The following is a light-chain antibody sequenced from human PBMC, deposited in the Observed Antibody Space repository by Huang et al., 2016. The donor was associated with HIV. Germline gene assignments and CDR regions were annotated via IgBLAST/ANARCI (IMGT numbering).Light chain of an antibody. CDR1: QSVLYSSNNKNY. CDR3: QQYYSTLYT. CDR2: WAS. Sequence: DIVMTQSPDSLAVSLGERATINRKSSQSVLYSSNNKNYLAWYQQKPGQPPKLLIYWASTRESGVPDRVSGSGSGTDFTLTISSLQAEDVAVYYCQQYYSTLYTFGQGTKLEIK. J-gene: IGKJ2*01. V-gene: IGKV4-1*01.